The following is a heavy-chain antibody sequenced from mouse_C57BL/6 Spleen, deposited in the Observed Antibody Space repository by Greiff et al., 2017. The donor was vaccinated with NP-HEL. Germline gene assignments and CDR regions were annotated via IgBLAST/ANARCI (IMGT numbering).Heavy chain of an antibody. CDR2: IYPGDGDT. V-gene: IGHV1-82*01. Sequence: VQLQQSGPELVKPGASVKISCKASGYAFSSSWMNWVKQRPGKGLEWIGRIYPGDGDTNYNGKFKGKATLTADKSSSTAYMQLSSLTSEDSAVYFCARFDYYGSSLAYWGQGTLVTVSA. CDR3: ARFDYYGSSLAY. D-gene: IGHD1-1*01. J-gene: IGHJ3*01. CDR1: GYAFSSSW.